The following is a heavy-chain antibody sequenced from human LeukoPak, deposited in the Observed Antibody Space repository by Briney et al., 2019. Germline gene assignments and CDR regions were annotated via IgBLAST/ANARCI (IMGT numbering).Heavy chain of an antibody. CDR3: ARVRRNRGNKYFDP. CDR2: IYISGGT. V-gene: IGHV4-61*02. Sequence: PSETLSLTCTVSGGSIRSGNYHWSWIRQPAGMGLEWIVRIYISGGTNYNPSLKGRLTISIDTSKNQFYLRLGSVTAADTAVYYCARVRRNRGNKYFDPWGQGTRVTVSS. J-gene: IGHJ5*02. D-gene: IGHD1-14*01. CDR1: GGSIRSGNYH.